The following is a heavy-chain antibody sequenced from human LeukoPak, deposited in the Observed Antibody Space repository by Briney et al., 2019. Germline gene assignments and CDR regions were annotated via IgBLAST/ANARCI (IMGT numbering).Heavy chain of an antibody. CDR1: GFIVSSMY. J-gene: IGHJ6*02. CDR2: VYSDGRT. V-gene: IGHV3-66*04. Sequence: PGGSPRLSCAASGFIVSSMYMSWIPQAPGKGLEWVSVVYSDGRTYYADSVKGRFTISRDNSKNTLYLQMSSLRAEDTAVYYCARLPSGDVWGQGTTVTVSS. CDR3: ARLPSGDV.